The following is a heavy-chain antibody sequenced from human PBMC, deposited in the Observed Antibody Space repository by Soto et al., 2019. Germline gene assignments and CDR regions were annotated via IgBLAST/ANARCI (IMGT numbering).Heavy chain of an antibody. J-gene: IGHJ6*03. D-gene: IGHD2-2*01. V-gene: IGHV3-33*01. CDR2: IWYDGSNK. CDR1: GFTFSSYG. CDR3: ARDPCSSTSCSQRAYYYYYYYMDV. Sequence: GGSLRLSCVASGFTFSSYGMHWVRQAPGKGLEWVAVIWYDGSNKYYADSVKGRFTISRDNSKNTLYLQMNSLRAEDTAVYYCARDPCSSTSCSQRAYYYYYYYMDVWGKGTTVTVSS.